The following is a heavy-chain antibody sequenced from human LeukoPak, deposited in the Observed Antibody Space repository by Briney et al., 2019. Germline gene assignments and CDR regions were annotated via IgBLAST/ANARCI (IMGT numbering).Heavy chain of an antibody. D-gene: IGHD3-10*01. CDR2: TYYRSKWYK. Sequence: SQTLSLNCAISGDSVSRNSVAWNWIRQSPSRGLEWLGRTYYRSKWYKEYAASVRSRITISPDTSKNQFSLQLNSVTPEDTAVYYCARVEYFGSGSYRFDPWGQGTLVTVSS. CDR3: ARVEYFGSGSYRFDP. CDR1: GDSVSRNSVA. V-gene: IGHV6-1*01. J-gene: IGHJ5*02.